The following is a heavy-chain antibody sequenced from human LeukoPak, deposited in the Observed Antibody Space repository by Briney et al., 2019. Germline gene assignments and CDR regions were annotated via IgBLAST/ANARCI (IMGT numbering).Heavy chain of an antibody. CDR1: GYSISSGYY. CDR3: AAGVTGTPNYWYFDL. Sequence: PSETLSLTCTVSGYSISSGYYWGWIRQPPGKGLEWIGSIYHSGSTYYNPSLKSRVTISVDTSKNQFSLKLSSVTAADTAVYYCAAGVTGTPNYWYFDLWGRGTLVTVSS. J-gene: IGHJ2*01. CDR2: IYHSGST. D-gene: IGHD1-7*01. V-gene: IGHV4-38-2*02.